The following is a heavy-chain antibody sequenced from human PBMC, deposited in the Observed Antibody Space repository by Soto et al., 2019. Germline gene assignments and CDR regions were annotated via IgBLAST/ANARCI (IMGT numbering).Heavy chain of an antibody. D-gene: IGHD3-22*01. J-gene: IGHJ4*02. CDR2: ISSSSSTI. Sequence: GGSLRLSCAASGFTFSSYSMNWVRQAPGKGLEWVSYISSSSSTIYYADSVKGRFTISRDNAKNSLYLQMNSLRDEDTAVYYCARVSSPDYYDSSGYYYPIDYWGQGTLATVSS. CDR1: GFTFSSYS. CDR3: ARVSSPDYYDSSGYYYPIDY. V-gene: IGHV3-48*02.